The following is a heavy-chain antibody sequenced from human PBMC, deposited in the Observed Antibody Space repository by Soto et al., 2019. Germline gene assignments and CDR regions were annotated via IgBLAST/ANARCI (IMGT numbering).Heavy chain of an antibody. CDR1: GGTFSTST. CDR3: ARDSPIGSTYSGYDAIDS. Sequence: SVKVSCKASGGTFSTSTFPWVRQAPGQGLEWMGRTIPILDVADYAQDFQGRVTITADKSTSTAYMELTSLTSKDTAVYYCARDSPIGSTYSGYDAIDSWGQGTLVTVSS. J-gene: IGHJ4*02. CDR2: TIPILDVA. V-gene: IGHV1-69*04. D-gene: IGHD5-12*01.